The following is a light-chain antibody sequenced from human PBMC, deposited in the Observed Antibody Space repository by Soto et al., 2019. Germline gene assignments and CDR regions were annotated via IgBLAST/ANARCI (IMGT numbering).Light chain of an antibody. CDR3: QQYYSTMYT. CDR2: WAS. CDR1: QSVLYSSNNRDS. J-gene: IGKJ2*01. Sequence: DIVMTQSPDSLAVSLGERATINCKSSQSVLYSSNNRDSLAWYQQKPGLPPKLLIYWASIRASGVPDRFSGGGSGTDFTPTISSLQAEDVAVYYCQQYYSTMYTFGQATKVDIK. V-gene: IGKV4-1*01.